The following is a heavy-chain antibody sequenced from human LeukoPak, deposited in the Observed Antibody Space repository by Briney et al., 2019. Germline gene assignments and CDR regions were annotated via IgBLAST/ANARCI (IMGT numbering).Heavy chain of an antibody. CDR1: GFTVSSNY. CDR2: IYSGGST. Sequence: GGSLRLSCAASGFTVSSNYMSWVRQAPGKGLEWVSVIYSGGSTYYADSVMGRFTISRHNSKNTLYLQMNSLRAEDTAVYYCHYYDSSGYPNYWGQGTLVTVSS. J-gene: IGHJ4*02. V-gene: IGHV3-53*04. CDR3: HYYDSSGYPNY. D-gene: IGHD3-22*01.